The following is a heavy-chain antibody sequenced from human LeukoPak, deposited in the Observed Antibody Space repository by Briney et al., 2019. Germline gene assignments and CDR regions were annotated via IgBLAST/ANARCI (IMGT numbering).Heavy chain of an antibody. CDR1: GYTFTGYY. J-gene: IGHJ6*03. V-gene: IGHV1-2*02. D-gene: IGHD1-26*01. CDR3: ARDGEVGATSYYYMDV. CDR2: INPNSGGT. Sequence: GASVKVSCKASGYTFTGYYMHWVRQAPGQGLEWMGWINPNSGGTNYAQKFQGRVTMTRDTSISTAYMELSRLRSDDTAVYYCARDGEVGATSYYYMDVWGKGTTVTVSS.